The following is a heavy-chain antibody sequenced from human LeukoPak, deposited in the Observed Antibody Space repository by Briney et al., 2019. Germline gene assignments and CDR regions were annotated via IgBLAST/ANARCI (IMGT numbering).Heavy chain of an antibody. CDR2: ISSSSSYI. Sequence: GGSLRLSCAASGFTFSSYSMNWVRQAPGKGLEWVSSISSSSSYIYYADSVKGRFPISRDNAKNSLYLQMNSLRAEDTAVYYCAGIVVPPEGSYYYGMDVWGQGTTVTVSS. D-gene: IGHD2-15*01. J-gene: IGHJ6*02. V-gene: IGHV3-21*01. CDR3: AGIVVPPEGSYYYGMDV. CDR1: GFTFSSYS.